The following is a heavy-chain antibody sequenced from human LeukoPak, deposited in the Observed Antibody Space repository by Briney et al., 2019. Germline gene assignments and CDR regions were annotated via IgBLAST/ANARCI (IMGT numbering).Heavy chain of an antibody. CDR3: AKDRDWGTPGDHDF. CDR1: GGTFSSYA. D-gene: IGHD7-27*01. V-gene: IGHV1-69*04. J-gene: IGHJ4*02. CDR2: IISILEIT. Sequence: ASVNVSCKASGGTFSSYAINWVRQAPGQGLEWMGRIISILEITNYAQKFQGRVTITADKSTSTAYMELSSLRSEDTAVYYCAKDRDWGTPGDHDFWGQGTLVTVSS.